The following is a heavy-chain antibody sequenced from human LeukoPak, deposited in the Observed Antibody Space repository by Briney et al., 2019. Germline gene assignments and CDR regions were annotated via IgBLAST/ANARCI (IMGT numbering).Heavy chain of an antibody. CDR3: ARDTVTISRYYYYYYGMDV. V-gene: IGHV1-18*01. CDR1: GYTFTSYG. D-gene: IGHD4-17*01. CDR2: ISAYNGNT. J-gene: IGHJ6*02. Sequence: ASVKVSCKASGYTFTSYGISWVRQAPGQGLEWMGWISAYNGNTNYAQKLQGRVIMTRDTSISTAYMELSRLRSDDTAVYYCARDTVTISRYYYYYYGMDVWGQGTTVTVSS.